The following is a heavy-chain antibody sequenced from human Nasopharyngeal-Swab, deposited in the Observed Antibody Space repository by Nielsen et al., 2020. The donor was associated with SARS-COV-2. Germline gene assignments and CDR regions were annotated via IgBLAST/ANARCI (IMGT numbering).Heavy chain of an antibody. Sequence: GESLKISCAASGFTFSSYAMHWVRQAPGKGLEWVAVISYDGSNKYYADSVKGRFTISRDNSKNTLYLQMNSLRAEDTAVYYCAREDGLQLDAFDIWGQGTMVPSLQ. D-gene: IGHD4-11*01. J-gene: IGHJ3*02. CDR1: GFTFSSYA. CDR2: ISYDGSNK. CDR3: AREDGLQLDAFDI. V-gene: IGHV3-30-3*01.